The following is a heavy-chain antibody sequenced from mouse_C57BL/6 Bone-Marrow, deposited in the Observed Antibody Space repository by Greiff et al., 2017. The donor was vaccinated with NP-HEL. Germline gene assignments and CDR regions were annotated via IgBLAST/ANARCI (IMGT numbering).Heavy chain of an antibody. D-gene: IGHD4-1*01. CDR2: IHPNSGST. J-gene: IGHJ2*01. CDR3: ARSKLGPYDFDY. V-gene: IGHV1-64*01. Sequence: QVQLKQPGAELVKPGASVKLSCKASGYTFTSYWMHWVKQRPGQGLEWIGMIHPNSGSTNYNEKFKSKATLTVDKSSSTAYMQLSSLTSEDSAVYYCARSKLGPYDFDYWGQGTTLTVSS. CDR1: GYTFTSYW.